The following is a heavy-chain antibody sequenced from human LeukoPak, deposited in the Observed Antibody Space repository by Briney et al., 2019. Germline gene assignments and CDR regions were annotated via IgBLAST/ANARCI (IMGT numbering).Heavy chain of an antibody. D-gene: IGHD1-26*01. V-gene: IGHV3-9*01. Sequence: PGGSLRLSCAASGFTFDDYAMHWVRQAPGKGLEWVSGISWNSGSIGYADSVKGRFTISRDNAKNSLYLQMNSLRAEDTALYYCAKDGERGTHYYYMDVWGKGTTVTVSS. J-gene: IGHJ6*03. CDR2: ISWNSGSI. CDR3: AKDGERGTHYYYMDV. CDR1: GFTFDDYA.